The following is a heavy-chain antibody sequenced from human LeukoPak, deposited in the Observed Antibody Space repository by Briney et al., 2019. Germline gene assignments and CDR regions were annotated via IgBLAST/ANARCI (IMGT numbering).Heavy chain of an antibody. CDR3: ARSNAPSLGGFDY. CDR1: GYSFTTYW. CDR2: IYPGDSDT. V-gene: IGHV5-51*01. Sequence: GESLKISCKGFGYSFTTYWIGWVRQMPGKGLEWMGIIYPGDSDTRYSPSFQGQVTISADKSISTAYLQWSSLKASDTAMYYCARSNAPSLGGFDYWGQGTLVTVSS. D-gene: IGHD3-10*01. J-gene: IGHJ4*02.